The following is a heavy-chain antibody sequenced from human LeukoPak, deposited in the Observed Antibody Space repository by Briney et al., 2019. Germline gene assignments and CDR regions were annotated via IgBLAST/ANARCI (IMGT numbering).Heavy chain of an antibody. J-gene: IGHJ6*03. CDR2: MNPNSGNT. V-gene: IGHV1-8*02. CDR3: ARGTYRITMIVVVRPYYYMDV. CDR1: GYTFTSYG. D-gene: IGHD3-22*01. Sequence: ASVKVSCKASGYTFTSYGISWVRQATGQGLEWMGWMNPNSGNTGYAQKFQGRVTMTRNTSISTAYMELSSLRSEDTAVYYCARGTYRITMIVVVRPYYYMDVWGKGTTVTISS.